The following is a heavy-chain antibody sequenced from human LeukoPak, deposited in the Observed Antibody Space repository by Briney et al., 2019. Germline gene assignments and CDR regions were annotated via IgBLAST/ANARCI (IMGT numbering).Heavy chain of an antibody. CDR1: GFTFSSYE. CDR3: AREGSYYFDY. CDR2: ISSSGSTI. Sequence: PGGSLRLSCAASGFTFSSYEMHWVRQAPGKGLEWVSYISSSGSTIYYADSVRGRFTISRDNAKNSLYLQMNSLRAEDTAVYYCAREGSYYFDYWGHGTLVTVSS. J-gene: IGHJ4*01. V-gene: IGHV3-48*03.